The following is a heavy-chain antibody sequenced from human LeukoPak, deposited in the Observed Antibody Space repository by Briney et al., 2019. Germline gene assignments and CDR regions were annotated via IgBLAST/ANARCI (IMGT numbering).Heavy chain of an antibody. CDR1: GFTFSTYW. Sequence: GGSLRLSCAASGFTFSTYWMHWVRQAPGKGLVWVSRIKSDGSTNYADSVKGRFTISRDNAKNTVSLQMNSLRPEDMGVYYCARAPSEIGGYYPEYFRHWGQGTLVTVSS. V-gene: IGHV3-74*01. CDR2: IKSDGST. J-gene: IGHJ1*01. D-gene: IGHD3-22*01. CDR3: ARAPSEIGGYYPEYFRH.